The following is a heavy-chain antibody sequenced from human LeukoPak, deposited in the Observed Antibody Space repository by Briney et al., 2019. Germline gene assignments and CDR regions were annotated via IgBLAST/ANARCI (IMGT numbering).Heavy chain of an antibody. D-gene: IGHD3-3*01. CDR3: ARGEGIRFLEWLLDY. J-gene: IGHJ4*02. Sequence: ASVKVSCKASGYTFTSYGISWVRQAPGQGLEWMGWISAYNGNTNYAQKLQGRVTMTTDTSTSTAYMELSSLRSEDTAVYYCARGEGIRFLEWLLDYWGQATLVTVSS. CDR1: GYTFTSYG. CDR2: ISAYNGNT. V-gene: IGHV1-18*01.